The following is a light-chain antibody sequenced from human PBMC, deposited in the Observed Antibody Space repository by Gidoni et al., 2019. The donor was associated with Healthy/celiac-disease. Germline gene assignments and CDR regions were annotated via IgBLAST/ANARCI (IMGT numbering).Light chain of an antibody. CDR3: QAWDSSTGV. J-gene: IGLJ1*01. CDR2: QDS. Sequence: SYELTQPPSVSVAPGQTASITCAGAKLGDKYACWYQQKPGQSPVLVIYQDSKRPSGIPERFSGSSSGNTATLTISGTQAMDEADYYCQAWDSSTGVFGTGTKVTVL. CDR1: KLGDKY. V-gene: IGLV3-1*01.